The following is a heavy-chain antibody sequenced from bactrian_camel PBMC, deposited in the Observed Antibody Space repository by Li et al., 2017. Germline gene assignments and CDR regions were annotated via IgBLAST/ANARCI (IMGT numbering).Heavy chain of an antibody. CDR1: GFTFTSVW. D-gene: IGHD1*01. J-gene: IGHJ4*01. CDR2: INDRGRDS. Sequence: HVQLVESGGGLVQPGGSLRLSCAASGFTFTSVWMYWVRQAPGKGLEWVSGINDRGRDSYYADSVKGRFTISRDNVENTLYLQMHDLNPDDTAVYYCVPVALEERDGLVSCARWSQGTQVTVS. V-gene: IGHV3S1*01.